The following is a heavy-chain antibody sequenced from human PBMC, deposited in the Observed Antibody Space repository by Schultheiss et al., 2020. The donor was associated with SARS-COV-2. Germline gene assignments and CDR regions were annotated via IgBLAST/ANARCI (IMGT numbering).Heavy chain of an antibody. CDR3: ARERVATTNDAFDI. CDR1: GFSFDDYG. D-gene: IGHD5-24*01. CDR2: IYTSGST. J-gene: IGHJ3*02. V-gene: IGHV4-4*07. Sequence: GSLRLSCAASGFSFDDYGMSWIRQPAGKGLERIGRIYTSGSTNYNPSLKSRVTMSVDTSKNQFSLKLSSVTAADTAVYYCARERVATTNDAFDIWGQGTMVTVSS.